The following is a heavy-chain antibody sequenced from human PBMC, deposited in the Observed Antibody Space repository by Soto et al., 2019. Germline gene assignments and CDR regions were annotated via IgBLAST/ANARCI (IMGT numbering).Heavy chain of an antibody. D-gene: IGHD3-9*01. CDR2: IIPIFGTA. V-gene: IGHV1-69*13. CDR1: GGTFISYA. J-gene: IGHJ6*02. Sequence: GASVKVSCKASGGTFISYAISWVRQAPGQGLEWMGGIIPIFGTANYAQKFQGRVTITADESTSTAYMELSSLRSEDTAVYYCARGARVPLRYFDWSSDVWGQGTTVTVSS. CDR3: ARGARVPLRYFDWSSDV.